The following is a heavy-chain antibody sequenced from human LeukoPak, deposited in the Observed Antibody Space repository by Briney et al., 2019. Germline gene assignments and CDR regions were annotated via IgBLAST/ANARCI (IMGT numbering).Heavy chain of an antibody. D-gene: IGHD4-17*01. CDR1: GGSFSGYY. J-gene: IGHJ4*02. CDR2: INHSGST. V-gene: IGHV4-34*01. Sequence: SSETLSLTCAVYGGSFSGYYWSWIRQPPGKGLEWTGEINHSGSTNYSPSLKSRVTISVDTSKNQFSLKLSSVTAADTAVYYCSARRLPRDYWGQGTLVTVSS. CDR3: SARRLPRDY.